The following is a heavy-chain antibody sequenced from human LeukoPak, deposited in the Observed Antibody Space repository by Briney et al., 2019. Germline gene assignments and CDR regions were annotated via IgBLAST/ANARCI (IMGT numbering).Heavy chain of an antibody. Sequence: SGTLSLTCAVSGGSIGGSNCCSWVRQPPGKGLEWVGEIYHSGSTNYNPSLMSRVTMSVDKSKNQFSLKLSSVTAADTAVYYCARGSAVGHFDSWGQGTLVTVSS. CDR2: IYHSGST. CDR1: GGSIGGSNC. V-gene: IGHV4-4*02. J-gene: IGHJ4*02. D-gene: IGHD6-19*01. CDR3: ARGSAVGHFDS.